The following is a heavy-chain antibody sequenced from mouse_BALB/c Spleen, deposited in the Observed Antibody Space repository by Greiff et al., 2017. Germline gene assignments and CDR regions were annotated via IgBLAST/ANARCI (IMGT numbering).Heavy chain of an antibody. D-gene: IGHD1-1*01. CDR1: GFTFSSFG. CDR2: ISSGSSTI. J-gene: IGHJ4*01. Sequence: EVMLVESGGGLVQPGGSRKLSCAASGFTFSSFGMHWVRQAPEKGLEWVAYISSGSSTIYYADTVKGRFTISRDNPKNTLFLQMTSLRSEDTAMYYCARRFYYYGSSYDAMDYWGQGTSVTVSS. V-gene: IGHV5-17*02. CDR3: ARRFYYYGSSYDAMDY.